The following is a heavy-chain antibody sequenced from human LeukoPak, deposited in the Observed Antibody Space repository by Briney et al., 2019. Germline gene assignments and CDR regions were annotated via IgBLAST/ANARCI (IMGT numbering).Heavy chain of an antibody. CDR1: GFTFSSYA. J-gene: IGHJ4*02. Sequence: GGPLRLSCAASGFTFSSYAMHWVRQAPGKGLEYVSAISSNGGSTYYANSVKGRFTISRDNSKNTLYLQMGSLRAEDMAVYYCAREGYYDFWSGPLPLDYWGQGTLVTVSS. D-gene: IGHD3-3*01. V-gene: IGHV3-64*01. CDR3: AREGYYDFWSGPLPLDY. CDR2: ISSNGGST.